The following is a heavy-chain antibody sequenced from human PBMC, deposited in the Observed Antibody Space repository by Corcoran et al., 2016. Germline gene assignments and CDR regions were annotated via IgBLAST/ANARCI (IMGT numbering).Heavy chain of an antibody. CDR1: GGSISSYY. CDR3: AGDHADAFDI. V-gene: IGHV4-59*01. Sequence: QVQLQESGPGLVKPSETLSLTCTVSGGSISSYYWSWIRQPPGKGLEWIGYIYYSGSTNYNPSPKSRVTISVETSKNPFSLELRSVTAADTAVYYCAGDHADAFDIWCQGTMVTVSS. J-gene: IGHJ3*02. CDR2: IYYSGST.